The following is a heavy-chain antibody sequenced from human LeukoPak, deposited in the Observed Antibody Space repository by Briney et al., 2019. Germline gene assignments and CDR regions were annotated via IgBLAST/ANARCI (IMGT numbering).Heavy chain of an antibody. CDR1: GGSISSSSYY. CDR2: IYYSGST. J-gene: IGHJ5*02. CDR3: ARPSGSGSYYNPLNWFDP. V-gene: IGHV4-39*01. D-gene: IGHD3-10*01. Sequence: PSETLSLTCTVSGGSISSSSYYWGWIRQPPGKGLEWIGSIYYSGSTYYNPSLKSRVTISVDTSKNQFSLKLSSVTAADTAVYYCARPSGSGSYYNPLNWFDPWGQGTLVTVSS.